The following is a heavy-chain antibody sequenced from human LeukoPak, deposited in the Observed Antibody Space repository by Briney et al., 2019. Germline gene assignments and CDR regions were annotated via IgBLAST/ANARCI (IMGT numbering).Heavy chain of an antibody. J-gene: IGHJ4*02. CDR2: ITGSSGST. V-gene: IGHV3-23*01. D-gene: IGHD6-19*01. CDR3: AKAVAGNWKYYFDY. Sequence: GGTLRLSCAASGFTFSSYGMSWVRQAPGKGLEWVSSITGSSGSTYYADSVKGRFTISRDNSKNTVYLQMNRLRADDTAIYYCAKAVAGNWKYYFDYWGQGTLVTVSS. CDR1: GFTFSSYG.